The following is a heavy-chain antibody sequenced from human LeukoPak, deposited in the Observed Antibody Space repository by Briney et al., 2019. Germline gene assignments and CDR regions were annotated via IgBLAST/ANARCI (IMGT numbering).Heavy chain of an antibody. V-gene: IGHV4-59*08. CDR2: IYYSGST. Sequence: PSETLSLTCTVSGGSISSYYWRWIRQPPGKGLEWIGYIYYSGSTNYNPSLKSRVTISVDTSKNQFSLKLSPVTAADTAVYYCARQEYDDWYFALWGRGTLVTVSS. J-gene: IGHJ2*01. CDR1: GGSISSYY. D-gene: IGHD3-16*01. CDR3: ARQEYDDWYFAL.